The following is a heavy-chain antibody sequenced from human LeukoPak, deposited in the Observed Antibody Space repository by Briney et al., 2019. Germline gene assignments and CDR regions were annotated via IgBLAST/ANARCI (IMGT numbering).Heavy chain of an antibody. CDR1: RGTFDSSL. J-gene: IGHJ4*02. CDR2: IIGSLALE. V-gene: IGHV1-69*02. D-gene: IGHD4-17*01. Sequence: WVKVSCKASRGTFDSSLITWVRPAPGQGREGVGRIIGSLALEMYVQKFQCRVTSAADKSTRTAYLELSTLRSEDMAVYYCARKYGNLTMVTNFDFWGQGTLVTVSS. CDR3: ARKYGNLTMVTNFDF.